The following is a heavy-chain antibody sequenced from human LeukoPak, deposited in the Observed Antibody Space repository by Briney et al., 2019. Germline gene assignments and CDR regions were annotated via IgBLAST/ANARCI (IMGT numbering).Heavy chain of an antibody. CDR3: ARGVDTAIISYFDY. CDR1: GGSISSGGYY. D-gene: IGHD5-18*01. J-gene: IGHJ4*02. V-gene: IGHV4-31*03. CDR2: IYYSGST. Sequence: SETLSLTCTVSGGSISSGGYYWSWIRQHPGKGLEWIGYIYYSGSTYYNPSLKSRVTISVDTSKNPFSLKLSSVTAADTAVYYCARGVDTAIISYFDYWGQGTLVTVSS.